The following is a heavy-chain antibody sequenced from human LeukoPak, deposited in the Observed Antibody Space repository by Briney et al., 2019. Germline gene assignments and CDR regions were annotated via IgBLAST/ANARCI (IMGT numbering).Heavy chain of an antibody. CDR3: AKLDYYGSGSPIDY. D-gene: IGHD3-10*01. CDR2: ISGSGGST. V-gene: IGHV3-23*01. Sequence: GGSLRLSCAASGFTFSSYAMSWVRQAPGKGLEWVSAISGSGGSTYYADSAKGRFAISRDNPKNTLYLQMNSLRAEDTAVYYCAKLDYYGSGSPIDYWGQGTLVTVSS. CDR1: GFTFSSYA. J-gene: IGHJ4*02.